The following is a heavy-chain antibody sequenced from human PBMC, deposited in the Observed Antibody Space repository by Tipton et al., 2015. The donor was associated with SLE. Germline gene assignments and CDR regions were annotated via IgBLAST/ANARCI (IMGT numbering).Heavy chain of an antibody. CDR1: GGSFSGYY. Sequence: TLSLTCAVYGGSFSGYYWSWIRQPPGKGLEWIGYIYYSGSTNYNPSLKSRVTISVDTSKNQFSLKLSSVTAADTAVYYCARAGHITMVRGVITPFDYWGQGTLVTVSS. J-gene: IGHJ4*02. CDR2: IYYSGST. V-gene: IGHV4-59*01. CDR3: ARAGHITMVRGVITPFDY. D-gene: IGHD3-10*01.